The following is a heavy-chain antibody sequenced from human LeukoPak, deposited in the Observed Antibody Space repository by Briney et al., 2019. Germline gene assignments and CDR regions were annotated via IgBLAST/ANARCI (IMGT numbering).Heavy chain of an antibody. J-gene: IGHJ4*02. V-gene: IGHV3-11*04. CDR2: ISSSGSTI. CDR3: ARDRSTYYDFWSGFDY. CDR1: GFTFSDYY. Sequence: PGGSLRLSCAASGFTFSDYYMSWIRQAPGKGLEWVSYISSSGSTIYYADSVKGRFTISRDNAKNSLYLQMNSLRAEDTAVYYCARDRSTYYDFWSGFDYWGQGTLVTVSS. D-gene: IGHD3-3*01.